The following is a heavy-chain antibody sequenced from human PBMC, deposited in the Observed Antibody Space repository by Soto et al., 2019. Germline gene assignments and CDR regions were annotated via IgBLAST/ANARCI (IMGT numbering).Heavy chain of an antibody. D-gene: IGHD2-15*01. Sequence: GASVKVSCKASGGTFSSYTISWVRQAPGQGLEWMGRIIPILGIANYAQKFQGRVTITADKSTSTAYMELSSLRSEDTAVYYCARVGGCSGGSCYVSYYYGMDVWGQGTTVTVSS. CDR1: GGTFSSYT. CDR3: ARVGGCSGGSCYVSYYYGMDV. V-gene: IGHV1-69*02. J-gene: IGHJ6*02. CDR2: IIPILGIA.